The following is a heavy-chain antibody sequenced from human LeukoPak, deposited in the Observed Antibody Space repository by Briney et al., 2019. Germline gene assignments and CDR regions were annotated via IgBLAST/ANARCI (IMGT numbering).Heavy chain of an antibody. V-gene: IGHV3-72*01. Sequence: PGGSLRLSCTASGFTFSDYYMDWVRQAPGKGPEWVGRCKNKANSYTTDYAASAKGRFTVSRDDSKKSLYLQMNSLKTEDTAVYYCTRVLGGGILWFDYWGQGALVTVSS. D-gene: IGHD1-26*01. CDR2: CKNKANSYTT. CDR1: GFTFSDYY. CDR3: TRVLGGGILWFDY. J-gene: IGHJ5*01.